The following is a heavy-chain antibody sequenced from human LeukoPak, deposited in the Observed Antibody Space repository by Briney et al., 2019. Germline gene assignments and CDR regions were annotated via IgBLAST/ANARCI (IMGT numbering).Heavy chain of an antibody. CDR2: INTDGSNT. Sequence: PPGGSLRLSCAASGFTFDYYWMHWVRQAPGRGLMWVSRINTDGSNTHYADSVKGQFTISRDNAKNTLYLQMNGLRVEDTAVYYCVVWGEDRSGHRFDFWGQGTLVTVSS. CDR1: GFTFDYYW. V-gene: IGHV3-74*01. CDR3: VVWGEDRSGHRFDF. J-gene: IGHJ4*02. D-gene: IGHD3-22*01.